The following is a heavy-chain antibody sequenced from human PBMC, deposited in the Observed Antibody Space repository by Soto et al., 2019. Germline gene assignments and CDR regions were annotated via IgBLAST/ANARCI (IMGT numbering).Heavy chain of an antibody. D-gene: IGHD3-3*01. J-gene: IGHJ4*01. CDR3: ERANYDFCSVKGGSYFNY. V-gene: IGHV1-69*02. CDR1: GGTFSSYT. CDR2: MIPILGIA. Sequence: QVQLVQSGAEVKKPGCSVKVSCKASGGTFSSYTISWVRQAPGQGLEWMGRMIPILGIANYAQKFQGRVTITADKATSTAYMELSRLRSEDTAVYYCERANYDFCSVKGGSYFNYWGQGPLVTVSS.